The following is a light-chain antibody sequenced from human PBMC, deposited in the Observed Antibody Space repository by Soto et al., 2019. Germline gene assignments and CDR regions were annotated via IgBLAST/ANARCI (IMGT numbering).Light chain of an antibody. V-gene: IGKV3-20*01. J-gene: IGKJ3*01. CDR3: QQYGSSLLFT. CDR1: QSVSSSY. CDR2: GAS. Sequence: EIVLTQSPGTLSLSPGERATLSCRASQSVSSSYLAWYQQKPGQAPRLLIYGASSRATGIPDRFSGSGSGTDFTLTICRLEPEDFAVYYCQQYGSSLLFTFGPGTKVDIK.